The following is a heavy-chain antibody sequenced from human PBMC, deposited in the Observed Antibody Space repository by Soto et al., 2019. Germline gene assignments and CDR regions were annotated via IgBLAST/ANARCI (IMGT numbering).Heavy chain of an antibody. J-gene: IGHJ6*02. D-gene: IGHD3-3*01. CDR2: ISGSGGST. CDR3: AKDLRMYYDFWSGYPWESYYYYGMDV. CDR1: GFTFSSYA. Sequence: PGGSLRLSCAASGFTFSSYAMSCVRQAPGKGLEWVSAISGSGGSTYYADSVKGRFTISRDNSKNTLYLQMNSLRAEDTAVYYCAKDLRMYYDFWSGYPWESYYYYGMDVWGQGTTVTVSS. V-gene: IGHV3-23*01.